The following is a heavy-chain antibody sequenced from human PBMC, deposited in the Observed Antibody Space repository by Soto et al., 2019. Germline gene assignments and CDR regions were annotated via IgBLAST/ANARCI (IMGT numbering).Heavy chain of an antibody. CDR3: ARGAAAGSYYGRDV. D-gene: IGHD6-13*01. V-gene: IGHV1-69*05. Sequence: VQLVQSGAEVKKPGSSVKVSCTASGDTFSSHGITWVRQAPGLGLEWMGGIIPMFDTTNYAQKSQGRLTITSDESTSTAYRELSSLSSEDTASYFCARGAAAGSYYGRDVWGQGTSVTVSS. J-gene: IGHJ6*02. CDR2: IIPMFDTT. CDR1: GDTFSSHG.